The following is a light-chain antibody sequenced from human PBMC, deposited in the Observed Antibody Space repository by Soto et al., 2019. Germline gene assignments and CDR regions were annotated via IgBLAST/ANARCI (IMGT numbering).Light chain of an antibody. V-gene: IGLV2-11*01. CDR3: CSYAGSKIFFV. Sequence: QSVLTQPRSVSGSPGQSVTISCTGTSSDIGGYGHVSWYQQNPGKAPKLIIYDVYNRPSGVPDRFSGSKSGNTASLTISGLQAEDEADYYCCSYAGSKIFFVFGTGTKVTVL. CDR1: SSDIGGYGH. J-gene: IGLJ1*01. CDR2: DVY.